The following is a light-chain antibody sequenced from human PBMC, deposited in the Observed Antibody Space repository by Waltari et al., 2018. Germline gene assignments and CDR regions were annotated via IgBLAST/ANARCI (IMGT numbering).Light chain of an antibody. V-gene: IGLV2-11*01. Sequence: QSALTQPRSVSGSPGQSGTISCTGTSSDVGGYNYVSWYQQHPGKAPKLMIYDVSKRPSGVPDRFSGSKSGNTASLTISGLQAEDEADYYCCSYAGSYTSWVFDGGTKLTVL. CDR1: SSDVGGYNY. J-gene: IGLJ3*02. CDR2: DVS. CDR3: CSYAGSYTSWV.